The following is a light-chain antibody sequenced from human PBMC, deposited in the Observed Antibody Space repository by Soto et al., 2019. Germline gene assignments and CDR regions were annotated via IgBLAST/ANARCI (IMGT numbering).Light chain of an antibody. Sequence: EIVSTQSPATLSLSPGERATLSCRASQSVSSYLAWYQQKPAQAPRLLIYDASKRATGIPARFSGSGSGTDVTLTSSNLEPEDSAVYYWQQRANWPHTFGQGTKLESK. V-gene: IGKV3-11*01. CDR1: QSVSSY. J-gene: IGKJ2*01. CDR3: QQRANWPHT. CDR2: DAS.